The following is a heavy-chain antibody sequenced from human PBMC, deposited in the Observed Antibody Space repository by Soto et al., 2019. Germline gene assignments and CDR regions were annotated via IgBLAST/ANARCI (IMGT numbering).Heavy chain of an antibody. V-gene: IGHV5-51*01. CDR1: GYSFTSYW. CDR3: ARLSGPTDYYYGMDV. J-gene: IGHJ6*02. Sequence: GESLKISCKGSGYSFTSYWIGWVRQMPGKGLEWMGIIYPGDSDTRYSPSFQGQVTISADKSISTAYLQWSSLKASDTAMYYCARLSGPTDYYYGMDVWGQGTTVTVS. CDR2: IYPGDSDT. D-gene: IGHD1-1*01.